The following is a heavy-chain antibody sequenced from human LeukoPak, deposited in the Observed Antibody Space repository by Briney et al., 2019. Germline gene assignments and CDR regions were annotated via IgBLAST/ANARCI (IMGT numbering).Heavy chain of an antibody. CDR2: ISGSGGST. Sequence: GGSLRLSCAVSGYTFSSYVMSWVRQAPGKGLEWVSAISGSGGSTYYADSVKGRFTISRHNSYNMLYLEMNSLRDEDTGVYYCAKERVMITFGGVNPFDYWGQGTLVTVSS. CDR3: AKERVMITFGGVNPFDY. J-gene: IGHJ4*02. V-gene: IGHV3-23*01. CDR1: GYTFSSYV. D-gene: IGHD3-16*01.